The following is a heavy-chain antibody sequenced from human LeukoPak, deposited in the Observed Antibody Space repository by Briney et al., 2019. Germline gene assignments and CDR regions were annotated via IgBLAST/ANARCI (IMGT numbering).Heavy chain of an antibody. Sequence: PSETLSLTCTVSGGSISSGGYYWSWIRQHPGKGLEWIGYIYYSGSTYYNPSLKSRVTISVDTSKNQFSLKLSSVTAADTAVYYCARGDYYGSGLGAFDIWGQGTMVTVSS. CDR2: IYYSGST. J-gene: IGHJ3*02. CDR3: ARGDYYGSGLGAFDI. CDR1: GGSISSGGYY. V-gene: IGHV4-31*03. D-gene: IGHD3-10*01.